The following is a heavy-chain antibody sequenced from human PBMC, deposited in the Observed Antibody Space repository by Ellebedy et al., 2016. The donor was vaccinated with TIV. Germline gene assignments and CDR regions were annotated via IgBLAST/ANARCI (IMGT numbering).Heavy chain of an antibody. CDR2: IHTSGST. CDR1: GGSFSSYF. J-gene: IGHJ4*02. V-gene: IGHV4-4*07. Sequence: SETLSLTXTVSGGSFSSYFWSWVRQPAGKGLEWIGRIHTSGSTNYSPSLKSRVTMSVDTSKNQFSLNLTSVTAADTAVYYCARDYSGWSTYFDSWGQGTLVTVSS. CDR3: ARDYSGWSTYFDS. D-gene: IGHD6-19*01.